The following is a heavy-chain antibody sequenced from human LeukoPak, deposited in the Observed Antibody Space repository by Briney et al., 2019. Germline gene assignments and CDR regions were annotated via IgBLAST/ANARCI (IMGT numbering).Heavy chain of an antibody. CDR1: GFTFSSYA. Sequence: GGSLRLSCAASGFTFSSYAMSWVRQAPGKGLEWVSAISGSGGSTYYADSVKGRFTISRDNSKNTLYLQMNSLRAEDTAVYYCANGHEAGPLFYYYYGMDVWGQGTTVTVSS. V-gene: IGHV3-23*01. D-gene: IGHD6-25*01. CDR2: ISGSGGST. J-gene: IGHJ6*02. CDR3: ANGHEAGPLFYYYYGMDV.